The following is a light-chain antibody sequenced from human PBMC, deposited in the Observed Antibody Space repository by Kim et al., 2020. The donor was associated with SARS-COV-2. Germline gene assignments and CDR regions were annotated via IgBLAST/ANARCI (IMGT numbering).Light chain of an antibody. CDR1: QNVDRNY. Sequence: EIVLTQSPGTLSLSPGERATLSCKASQNVDRNYLAWYQHKAGQSPRLLIYGAFTRATGIPDRFSGSWSGTDFTLTITRLEPEDFAVYYCQQYGSSRGAFGQGTKLEI. CDR3: QQYGSSRGA. CDR2: GAF. V-gene: IGKV3-20*01. J-gene: IGKJ2*01.